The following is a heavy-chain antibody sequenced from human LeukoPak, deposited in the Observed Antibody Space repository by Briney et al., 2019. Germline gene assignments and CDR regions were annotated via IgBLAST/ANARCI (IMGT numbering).Heavy chain of an antibody. V-gene: IGHV3-23*01. J-gene: IGHJ4*02. CDR2: ISGGGGTT. CDR1: GFTFSFYA. D-gene: IGHD3-9*01. CDR3: AKFYDILTGYFDY. Sequence: PVGSLRLSCAASGFTFSFYAMTWVRRSPGKGLEWVSAISGGGGTTYYAELVKGRFTISRDNSKNTLYLQMNSLRAEDTAVYYCAKFYDILTGYFDYWGQGTLVTVSS.